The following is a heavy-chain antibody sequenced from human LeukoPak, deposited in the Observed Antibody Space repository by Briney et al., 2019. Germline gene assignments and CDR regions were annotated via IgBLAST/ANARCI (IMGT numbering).Heavy chain of an antibody. CDR1: GGSISSSSYY. Sequence: SETLSLTCTVSGGSISSSSYYWGWIRQPPGKGLEWIGSIYYSGSTYYNPSLKSRVTISVDTSKNQFSLKLSSATAADTAVYYCARHGVAAEYYFDYWGREPWSPSPQ. D-gene: IGHD6-13*01. J-gene: IGHJ4*02. V-gene: IGHV4-39*01. CDR3: ARHGVAAEYYFDY. CDR2: IYYSGST.